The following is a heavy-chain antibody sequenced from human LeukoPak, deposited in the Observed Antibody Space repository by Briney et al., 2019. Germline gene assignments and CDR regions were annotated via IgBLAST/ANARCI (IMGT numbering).Heavy chain of an antibody. CDR1: GYTFTGYY. V-gene: IGHV1-2*02. CDR3: ARVYSSSSPSFDY. CDR2: INPNSGGT. Sequence: ASVKVSRKASGYTFTGYYMHWVRQAPGQGLEWMGWINPNSGGTNYAQKFQGRVTMTRDTSISTAYMELSRLRSDDTAVYYCARVYSSSSPSFDYWGQGTLVTVSS. D-gene: IGHD6-13*01. J-gene: IGHJ4*02.